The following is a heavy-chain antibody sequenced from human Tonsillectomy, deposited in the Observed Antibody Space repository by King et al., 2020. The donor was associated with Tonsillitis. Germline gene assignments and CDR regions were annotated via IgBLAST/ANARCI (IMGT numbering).Heavy chain of an antibody. Sequence: QLQESGPGLVKPSETLSLTCTVSGGSINNYYWSWLRQPPGKGLEWIGYISYSGNTNHNPSLKSRVAMSVDTSKKQFSLRLNSVTAADTAVYYCARHSGGDHDAFDIWGQGTLVTISS. CDR2: ISYSGNT. V-gene: IGHV4-59*08. J-gene: IGHJ3*02. CDR3: ARHSGGDHDAFDI. CDR1: GGSINNYY. D-gene: IGHD3-10*01.